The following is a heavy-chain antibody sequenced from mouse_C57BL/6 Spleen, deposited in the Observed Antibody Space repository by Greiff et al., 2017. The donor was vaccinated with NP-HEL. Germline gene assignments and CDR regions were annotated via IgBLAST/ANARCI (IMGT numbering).Heavy chain of an antibody. Sequence: VQLQQSGTVLARPGASVKMSCKTSGYTFTSYWMHWVKQRPGQGLEWIGAIYPGNSDTSYNQKFKGKAKLTTVTSASTAYMQLSSLTNEDSAVYYCTTHYYYAMDYWGQGTSVTVSS. CDR3: TTHYYYAMDY. J-gene: IGHJ4*01. CDR2: IYPGNSDT. CDR1: GYTFTSYW. D-gene: IGHD1-2*01. V-gene: IGHV1-5*01.